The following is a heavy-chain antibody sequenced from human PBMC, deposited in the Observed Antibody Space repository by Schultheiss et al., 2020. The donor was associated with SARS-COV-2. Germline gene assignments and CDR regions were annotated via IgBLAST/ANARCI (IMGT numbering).Heavy chain of an antibody. V-gene: IGHV3-11*01. CDR1: GFTFSSYA. Sequence: SCAASGFTFSSYAMSWVRQAPGKGLEWVSYISSSGSTIYYADSVKGRFTISRDNAKNSLYLQMNSLRAEDTAVYYCARANQDFIAVAGTALDYWGQGTLVTVSS. D-gene: IGHD6-19*01. J-gene: IGHJ4*02. CDR3: ARANQDFIAVAGTALDY. CDR2: ISSSGSTI.